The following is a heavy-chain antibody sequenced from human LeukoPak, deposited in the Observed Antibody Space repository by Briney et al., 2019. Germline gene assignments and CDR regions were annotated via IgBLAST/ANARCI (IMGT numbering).Heavy chain of an antibody. D-gene: IGHD4-17*01. CDR1: GGTFSSNA. Sequence: SVKVSCKASGGTFSSNARSWVRQALEQGLEWMGGIIPIFVTANYAQKFQGRVTITADESTSTAYMELSSLRSEDTAVHYCAGGGGDYLLDWFDPGSQGTLVTVYS. J-gene: IGHJ5*02. CDR2: IIPIFVTA. CDR3: AGGGGDYLLDWFDP. V-gene: IGHV1-69*13.